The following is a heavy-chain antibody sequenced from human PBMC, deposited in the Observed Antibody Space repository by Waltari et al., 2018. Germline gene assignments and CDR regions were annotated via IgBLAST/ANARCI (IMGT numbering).Heavy chain of an antibody. D-gene: IGHD6-19*01. CDR1: GFTFSSYW. CDR2: MKSDGSST. J-gene: IGHJ4*02. CDR3: AISGFSGGCTSGCYRF. Sequence: EVQLVESGGGLVQPGGSLRLSCAASGFTFSSYWMYWVRQAPGKGLLWVSRMKSDGSSTSYADSVKGRFSIARDNAKNSLFLEVNSLRVEDTAVYYCAISGFSGGCTSGCYRFWGQGTLVTVSS. V-gene: IGHV3-74*01.